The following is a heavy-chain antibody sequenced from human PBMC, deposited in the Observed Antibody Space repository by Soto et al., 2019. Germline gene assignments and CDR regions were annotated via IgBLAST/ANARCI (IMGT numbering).Heavy chain of an antibody. CDR3: ARAPYFGSGTYYYYALDV. J-gene: IGHJ6*02. Sequence: GSLRLSCAASGLTFSDHYMTWIRQAPGKGLEWISYISSSAGTIYYADSVKGRFTISRDNAKNSLYLQMTNLRAEDTAVYYCARAPYFGSGTYYYYALDVWGQGTTVTVSS. CDR1: GLTFSDHY. V-gene: IGHV3-11*01. CDR2: ISSSAGTI. D-gene: IGHD3-10*01.